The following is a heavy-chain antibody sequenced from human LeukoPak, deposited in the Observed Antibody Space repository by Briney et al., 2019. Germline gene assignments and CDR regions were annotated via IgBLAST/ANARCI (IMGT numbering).Heavy chain of an antibody. CDR2: ISSGSSTI. CDR1: GFTFSSYS. J-gene: IGHJ4*02. V-gene: IGHV3-48*02. Sequence: PGGSLRLSCEASGFTFSSYSMNWVRQAPGKGLEWVSYISSGSSTIYYADSVKGRFTISRDNAKNSLYLQMNSLRDEDTAVYYCAREMSSGYSYYFDYWGQGTLVTVSS. CDR3: AREMSSGYSYYFDY. D-gene: IGHD3-22*01.